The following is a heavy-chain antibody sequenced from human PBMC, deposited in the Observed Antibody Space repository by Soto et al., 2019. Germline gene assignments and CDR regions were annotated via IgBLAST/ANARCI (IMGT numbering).Heavy chain of an antibody. J-gene: IGHJ6*02. D-gene: IGHD3-22*01. CDR1: GYSFTNYW. CDR2: TFPGNSET. V-gene: IGHV5-51*01. CDR3: ARSRYYDTTGYYPFYHYYYGMDV. Sequence: GESLKISCKGSGYSFTNYWIGWVRQMSGKGLELMGITFPGNSETRYSPSFQGHVTISADKSISTAYLQWSSLKASDTALYYCARSRYYDTTGYYPFYHYYYGMDVWGQGTTVTVSS.